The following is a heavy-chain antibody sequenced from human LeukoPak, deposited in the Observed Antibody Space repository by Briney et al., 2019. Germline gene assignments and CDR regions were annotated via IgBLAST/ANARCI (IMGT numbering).Heavy chain of an antibody. CDR1: GFTFSGST. CDR3: IQLPN. V-gene: IGHV3-73*01. CDR2: IRSKANSYAT. J-gene: IGHJ1*01. D-gene: IGHD1-1*01. Sequence: SGGSLKLSCAASGFTFSGSTMNWVRQASGKGLEWVGRIRSKANSYATSYAASVKGRFIISRDDSKNTAYLHMNSLRTEDTAVYYCIQLPNWGQGTLVTVSS.